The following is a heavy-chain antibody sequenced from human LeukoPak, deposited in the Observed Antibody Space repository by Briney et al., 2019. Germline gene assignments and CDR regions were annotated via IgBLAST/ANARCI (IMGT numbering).Heavy chain of an antibody. V-gene: IGHV3-30*02. Sequence: PGGSLRLSCAPSGFTFTSYGTHWVRQAPGKGLEWVAFIRYDGSNKYYADSVKGRFTISRDNSKNTLYLQMNSLRAEDTAVYYCAKGITIFGVVMRYYYYMDVWGKGTTVTVSS. J-gene: IGHJ6*03. CDR3: AKGITIFGVVMRYYYYMDV. CDR1: GFTFTSYG. D-gene: IGHD3-3*01. CDR2: IRYDGSNK.